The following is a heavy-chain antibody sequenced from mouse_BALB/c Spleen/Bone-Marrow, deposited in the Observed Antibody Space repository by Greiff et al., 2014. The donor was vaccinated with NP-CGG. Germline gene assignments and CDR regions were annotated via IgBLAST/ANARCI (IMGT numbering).Heavy chain of an antibody. CDR2: IRNNANGYTT. Sequence: VQLKESGGGLVQPGGSLRLSRATSGFTFTDYYMSWVRQPPGKALEWMGFIRNNANGYTTEYSASVKGRFTISIDNSQSIIYLQMNTLRAEDSATYYCARDNYYGYHWYFDVWGAGTTVTVSA. J-gene: IGHJ1*01. D-gene: IGHD1-2*01. CDR1: GFTFTDYY. V-gene: IGHV7-3*02. CDR3: ARDNYYGYHWYFDV.